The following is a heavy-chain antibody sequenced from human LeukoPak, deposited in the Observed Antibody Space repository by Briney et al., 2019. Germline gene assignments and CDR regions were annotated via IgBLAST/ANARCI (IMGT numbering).Heavy chain of an antibody. V-gene: IGHV4-39*01. D-gene: IGHD5-24*01. J-gene: IGHJ4*02. CDR3: ARRDGYEYFDY. CDR1: GGSISSSSYY. Sequence: RASETLSLTCTVSGGSISSSSYYWGWIRQPPGKGLEWIGSIYYSGTTYYNPSLKSRVTISVDTSKNQFSLKLSSVTAADTAVYYCARRDGYEYFDYGGQGTLVSVSS. CDR2: IYYSGTT.